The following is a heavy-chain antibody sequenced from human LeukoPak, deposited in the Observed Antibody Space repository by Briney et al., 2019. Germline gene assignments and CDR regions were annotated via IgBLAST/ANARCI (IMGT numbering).Heavy chain of an antibody. CDR1: GVSISSYY. D-gene: IGHD6-13*01. CDR3: ARESGSAGTSIYY. CDR2: IYTSGST. V-gene: IGHV4-4*07. J-gene: IGHJ4*02. Sequence: SETLSLTCTVSGVSISSYYWSWIRQPAGKGLEWIGRIYTSGSTNYHPSLKGRATMSVDTSKNQFSLKLSSVTAADTAVYYCARESGSAGTSIYYWGQGTLVTVSS.